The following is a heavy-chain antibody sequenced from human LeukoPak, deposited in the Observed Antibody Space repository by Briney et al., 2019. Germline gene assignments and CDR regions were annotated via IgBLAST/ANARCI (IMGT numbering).Heavy chain of an antibody. V-gene: IGHV1-2*02. CDR3: ARSDYDSSGYWFDP. Sequence: ASVKVSCKASGYTFTGYYMHWVRQAPGQGLEWMGRINPNSGGTNYAQKFQGRVTMTRDTSISTAYMELSRLRSDDTAVYYCARSDYDSSGYWFDPWGQGTLVTVSS. D-gene: IGHD3-22*01. CDR1: GYTFTGYY. J-gene: IGHJ5*02. CDR2: INPNSGGT.